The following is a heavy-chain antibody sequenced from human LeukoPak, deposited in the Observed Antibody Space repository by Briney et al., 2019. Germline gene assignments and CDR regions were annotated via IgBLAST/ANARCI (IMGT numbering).Heavy chain of an antibody. J-gene: IGHJ4*02. Sequence: PGGSLRLSCAASGFTFSSYAMHWVRQAPGKGLEWVAFIRSDGSNTYYADSVKGRFTISRDNSKNTLYLQMNSLRAEDTAVYYCAKDLGYGDYLFDYWGQGTLVTVSS. D-gene: IGHD4-17*01. CDR3: AKDLGYGDYLFDY. V-gene: IGHV3-30*02. CDR1: GFTFSSYA. CDR2: IRSDGSNT.